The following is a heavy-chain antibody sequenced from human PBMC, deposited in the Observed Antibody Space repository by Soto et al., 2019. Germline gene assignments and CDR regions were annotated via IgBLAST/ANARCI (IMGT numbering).Heavy chain of an antibody. V-gene: IGHV6-1*01. J-gene: IGHJ5*02. CDR1: GNSFSSNSAA. Sequence: SQTLSLTCAISGNSFSSNSAAWKWIRQSPSRGLEWLGRTYYRSKWYNDYAVSVKSRITINPDTSKNQFSLQLNSVTPEDTAVYYCARDQYCSSTSCYRETWFDPWGQGTLVTVSS. D-gene: IGHD2-2*01. CDR3: ARDQYCSSTSCYRETWFDP. CDR2: TYYRSKWYN.